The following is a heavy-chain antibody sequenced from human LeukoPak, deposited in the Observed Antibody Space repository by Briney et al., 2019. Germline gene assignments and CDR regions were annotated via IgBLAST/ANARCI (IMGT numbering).Heavy chain of an antibody. CDR2: IYGGGNI. D-gene: IGHD3-22*01. Sequence: GGSLRLSCAASGLTVSSNYMNWVRQAPGKGLEWVSVIYGGGNIYYADSVKGRFTISRDNSRNTLYLHMNSLRADDTAIYYCAKDRTTMTNYFDYWGQGTLVTVSS. J-gene: IGHJ4*02. V-gene: IGHV3-53*01. CDR3: AKDRTTMTNYFDY. CDR1: GLTVSSNY.